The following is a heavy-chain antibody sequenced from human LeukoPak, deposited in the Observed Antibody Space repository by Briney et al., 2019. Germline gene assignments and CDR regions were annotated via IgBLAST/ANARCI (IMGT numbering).Heavy chain of an antibody. Sequence: GGSLRLSCAASGFTFSSYGIHWVRQAPGKGLEWVAFIQNDGGIEFYANSVKGRFTVSRDNSKNTVYLQMNSLRAEDTPFYHCAKDEIQGVVGAGPGYWGQGTLVTVSS. CDR1: GFTFSSYG. CDR3: AKDEIQGVVGAGPGY. J-gene: IGHJ4*02. D-gene: IGHD1-26*01. V-gene: IGHV3-30*02. CDR2: IQNDGGIE.